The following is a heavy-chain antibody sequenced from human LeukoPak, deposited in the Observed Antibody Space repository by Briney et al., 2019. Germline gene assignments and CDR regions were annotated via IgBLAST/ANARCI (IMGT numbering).Heavy chain of an antibody. Sequence: ASVTVSCTASGYTFTSYYMHWVRQAPGQGLEWMGIINPSGGSTSYAQKFQGRVTITRDTSTSTVYMELSSLSSEDTAVYYCARDQGGVNWFDPWGQGTLVTVSS. V-gene: IGHV1-46*01. CDR3: ARDQGGVNWFDP. J-gene: IGHJ5*02. CDR2: INPSGGST. CDR1: GYTFTSYY. D-gene: IGHD3-3*01.